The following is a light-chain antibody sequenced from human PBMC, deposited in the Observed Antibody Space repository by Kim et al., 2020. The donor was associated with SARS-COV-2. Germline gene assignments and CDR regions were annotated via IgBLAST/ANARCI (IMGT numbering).Light chain of an antibody. CDR3: SSYTSSSTLSFV. V-gene: IGLV2-14*03. Sequence: QSALTQPASVSGSPGQSITISCTGTSSDIGVSNHVSWYQQYPGKAPKFIIYDVTSRPSGVSRRFSGSKSGNTASLTISGLQDDDEADYYCSSYTSSSTLSFVFGGGTKVTVL. J-gene: IGLJ1*01. CDR2: DVT. CDR1: SSDIGVSNH.